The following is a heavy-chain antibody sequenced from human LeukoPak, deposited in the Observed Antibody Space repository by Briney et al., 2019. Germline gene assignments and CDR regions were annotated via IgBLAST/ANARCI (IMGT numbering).Heavy chain of an antibody. V-gene: IGHV4-4*02. Sequence: PSGTLSLTSGVSGGSISGTNWWGWARQPPGRGLGWFGVIFLAGQTNYNPSLNGRSTMSLDRSSNHLPRSLASVTPPATPTNDFSRESGAFCPFGYWGQGTLVIVSS. J-gene: IGHJ4*02. D-gene: IGHD1-26*01. CDR3: SRESGAFCPFGY. CDR2: IFLAGQT. CDR1: GGSISGTNW.